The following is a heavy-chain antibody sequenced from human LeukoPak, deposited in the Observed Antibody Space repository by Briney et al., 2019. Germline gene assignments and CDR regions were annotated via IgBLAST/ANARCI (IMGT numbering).Heavy chain of an antibody. D-gene: IGHD3-22*01. J-gene: IGHJ4*02. CDR1: GYSFTSYW. CDR2: IYPGDSDT. V-gene: IGHV5-51*01. CDR3: AREEYDSSGYYSSFDY. Sequence: GESLKISCKGSGYSFTSYWIGWVRQMPGKGLEWMGNIYPGDSDTRYSPSFQGQVTISAGKSISTAYLQWSSLKASDTAMYYCAREEYDSSGYYSSFDYWGQGTLVTVSS.